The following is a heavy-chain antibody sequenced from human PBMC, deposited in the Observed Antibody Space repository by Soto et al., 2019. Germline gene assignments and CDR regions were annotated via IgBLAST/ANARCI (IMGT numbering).Heavy chain of an antibody. CDR2: IIPIFGTA. D-gene: IGHD6-6*01. CDR1: GGTFSSYA. CDR3: ARVRPTLAARDYGMDV. Sequence: GASVKVSCEASGGTFSSYAISWVRQSPGQGLEWMGGIIPIFGTANYAQKFQGRVTITADESTSTAYMELSSLRSEDTAVYYCARVRPTLAARDYGMDVWGQGTTVTVSS. V-gene: IGHV1-69*13. J-gene: IGHJ6*02.